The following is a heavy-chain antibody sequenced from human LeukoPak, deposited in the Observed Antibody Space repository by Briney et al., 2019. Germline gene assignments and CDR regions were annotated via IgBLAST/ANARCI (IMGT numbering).Heavy chain of an antibody. CDR3: AKDREGYGSGSYYSYFDY. D-gene: IGHD3-10*01. CDR2: ISWNSGSI. Sequence: PGGSLRLSCAASGFTFSDYEMNWVRQAPGKGLEWVSGISWNSGSIGYADSVKGRFTISRDNAKNSLYLQMNSLRAEDTALYYCAKDREGYGSGSYYSYFDYWGQGTLVTVSS. J-gene: IGHJ4*02. CDR1: GFTFSDYE. V-gene: IGHV3-9*01.